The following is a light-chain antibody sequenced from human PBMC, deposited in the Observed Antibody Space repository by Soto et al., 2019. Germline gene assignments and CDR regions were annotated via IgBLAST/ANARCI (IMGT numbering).Light chain of an antibody. J-gene: IGKJ1*01. CDR3: QQYNSYPWT. V-gene: IGKV1-5*03. CDR1: QSISSW. Sequence: DIQMTQSPSTLSASVGDRVTITCRASQSISSWLAWYQQKPGKAPKLLIYKASSLESGVPSRFSGSGSGTEFTLNISSLQPADFATYYCQQYNSYPWTCGQGTKVEIK. CDR2: KAS.